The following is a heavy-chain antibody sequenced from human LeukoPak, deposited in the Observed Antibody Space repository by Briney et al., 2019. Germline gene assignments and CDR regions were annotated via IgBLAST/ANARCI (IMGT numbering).Heavy chain of an antibody. J-gene: IGHJ3*02. CDR1: GLTFSSYG. Sequence: GGSLRLSCAASGLTFSSYGMHWVRQAPGKGLEWVAVIWYDGSNKYYADSVKGRFTISRDNSKNTLYLQMNSLRAEDTAVYYCASPLGDNAFDIWGQGTMVTVSS. V-gene: IGHV3-33*01. CDR3: ASPLGDNAFDI. D-gene: IGHD5-24*01. CDR2: IWYDGSNK.